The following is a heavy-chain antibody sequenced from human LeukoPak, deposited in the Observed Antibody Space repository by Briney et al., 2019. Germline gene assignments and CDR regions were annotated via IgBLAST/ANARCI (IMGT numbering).Heavy chain of an antibody. J-gene: IGHJ1*01. CDR1: GGSISSSNW. CDR3: ARGPYYYDSSAYYKYFQH. Sequence: SETLSLTCAVSGGSISSSNWWSWVRQPPGKGLEWIGEIYHSGSTNYNPSLKSRVTISVDKSKNQFSLKLSSVTAADTAVYYCARGPYYYDSSAYYKYFQHWGQGTLVTVSS. D-gene: IGHD3-22*01. CDR2: IYHSGST. V-gene: IGHV4-4*02.